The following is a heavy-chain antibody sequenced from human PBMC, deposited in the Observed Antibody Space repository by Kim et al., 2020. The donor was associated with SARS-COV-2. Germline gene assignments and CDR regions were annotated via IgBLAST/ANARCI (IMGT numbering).Heavy chain of an antibody. CDR2: FDPEDGET. V-gene: IGHV1-24*01. J-gene: IGHJ6*02. Sequence: ASVKVSCKVSGYTLTELSMHWVRQAPGKGLEWMGGFDPEDGETIYAQKFQGRVTMTEDTSTDTAYMELSSLRSEDTAVYYCATDSRTIFGGAYYYYGMDVWGQGTTVTVSS. D-gene: IGHD3-3*01. CDR3: ATDSRTIFGGAYYYYGMDV. CDR1: GYTLTELS.